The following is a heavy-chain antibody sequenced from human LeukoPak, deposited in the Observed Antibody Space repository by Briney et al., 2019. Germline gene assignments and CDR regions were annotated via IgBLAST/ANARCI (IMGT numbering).Heavy chain of an antibody. Sequence: GGSLRLSCAASGFTFSSYSMNWVRQAPGKGLEWVSSISNSSSYIYYADSVKGRFTISRDNAKNSLYLQMNSLRAEDTAVYYCATRPSADPYTGPFDYWGQGTLVTVSS. CDR2: ISNSSSYI. V-gene: IGHV3-21*01. CDR3: ATRPSADPYTGPFDY. J-gene: IGHJ4*02. D-gene: IGHD3-16*02. CDR1: GFTFSSYS.